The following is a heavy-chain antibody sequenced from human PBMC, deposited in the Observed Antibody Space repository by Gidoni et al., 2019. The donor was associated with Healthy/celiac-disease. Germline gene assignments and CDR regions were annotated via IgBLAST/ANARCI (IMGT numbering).Heavy chain of an antibody. J-gene: IGHJ4*02. Sequence: EVQLVESGGGLVQPEGSLRLSCAASGFTVSSNYMSWVRQAPGKGLEWVSVIYSGGSTYYADSVKGRFTISRDNSKNTLYLQMNSLRAEDTAVYYCARVSSYYYDRSVGPHFDYWGQGTLVTVSS. V-gene: IGHV3-66*02. CDR1: GFTVSSNY. CDR2: IYSGGST. D-gene: IGHD3-22*01. CDR3: ARVSSYYYDRSVGPHFDY.